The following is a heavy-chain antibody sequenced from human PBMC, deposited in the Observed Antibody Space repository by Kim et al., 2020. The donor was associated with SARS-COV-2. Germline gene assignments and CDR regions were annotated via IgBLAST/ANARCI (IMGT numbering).Heavy chain of an antibody. V-gene: IGHV3-43*01. CDR2: ISWDGGST. CDR1: GFTFDDYT. D-gene: IGHD3-22*01. Sequence: GGSLRLSCAASGFTFDDYTMHWVRQAPGKGLEWVSLISWDGGSTYYADSVKGRFTISRDNSKNSLYLQMNSLRTEDTALYYCAKSSVGKYYFDYWGQGTLVAVS. CDR3: AKSSVGKYYFDY. J-gene: IGHJ4*02.